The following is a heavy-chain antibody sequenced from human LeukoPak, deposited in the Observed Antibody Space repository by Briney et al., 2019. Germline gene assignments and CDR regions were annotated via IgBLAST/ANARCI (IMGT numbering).Heavy chain of an antibody. D-gene: IGHD2-8*01. Sequence: SETLSLTCAVYGVSFSGYYWNWIRQPPGKGLEWIGEMNHSGNTNCNPSLKSRVTISVDTSKKQVSLKLSSVTAADTAVYYCARGGGPCSNGVCPPWFDPWGQGILVTVSS. J-gene: IGHJ5*02. CDR3: ARGGGPCSNGVCPPWFDP. CDR2: MNHSGNT. V-gene: IGHV4-34*01. CDR1: GVSFSGYY.